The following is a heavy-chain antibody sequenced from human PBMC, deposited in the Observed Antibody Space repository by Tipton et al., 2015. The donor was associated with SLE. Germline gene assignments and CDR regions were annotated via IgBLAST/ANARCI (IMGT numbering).Heavy chain of an antibody. V-gene: IGHV4-59*12. Sequence: GLVKPSETLSLTCTVSGGSISSYYWSWIRQPPGKGLEWIGYIYYSGSTNYNPSLKSRVTMSVDTSKNQFSLKLSSVTAADTAVYYCAREGSTSPQYYYYYMDVWGQGTTVTVSS. CDR3: AREGSTSPQYYYYYMDV. CDR2: IYYSGST. CDR1: GGSISSYY. J-gene: IGHJ6*02.